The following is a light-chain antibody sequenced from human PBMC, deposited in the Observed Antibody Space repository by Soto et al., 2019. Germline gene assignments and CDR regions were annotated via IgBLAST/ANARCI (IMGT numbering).Light chain of an antibody. V-gene: IGLV1-40*01. CDR3: QSYDTGLRGSV. CDR2: NNN. Sequence: QSVLTQPPSVSGAPGQRITLSCTGSSSNMGACYDVHWYQQFPGTAPKLLIYNNNIRPSGVPDRFSGSKSDTSASLAITGLQADDEADYYCQSYDTGLRGSVFGGGTKLTVL. J-gene: IGLJ2*01. CDR1: SSNMGACYD.